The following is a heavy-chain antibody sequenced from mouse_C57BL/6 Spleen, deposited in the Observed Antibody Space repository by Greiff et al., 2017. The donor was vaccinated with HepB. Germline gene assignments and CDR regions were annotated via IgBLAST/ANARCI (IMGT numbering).Heavy chain of an antibody. Sequence: VQGVESGPGLVAPSQSLSITCTVSGFSFTSYAISWVRQPPGKGLEWLGVIWTGGGTNYNSALKSRLSISKDNSKSQVFLKMNSLQTDDTARYYCARNGGGNYDYAMDYWGQGTSVTVSS. D-gene: IGHD2-1*01. CDR2: IWTGGGT. CDR3: ARNGGGNYDYAMDY. J-gene: IGHJ4*01. CDR1: GFSFTSYA. V-gene: IGHV2-9-1*01.